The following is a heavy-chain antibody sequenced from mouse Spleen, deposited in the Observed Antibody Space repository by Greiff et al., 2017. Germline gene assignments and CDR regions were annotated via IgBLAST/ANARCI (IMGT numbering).Heavy chain of an antibody. CDR2: ISSGGST. CDR3: ARPSLLLLYFDY. J-gene: IGHJ2*01. D-gene: IGHD1-2*01. Sequence: EVMLVESGGGLVKPGGSLKLSCAASGFTFSSYAMSWVRQTPEKRLEWVASISSGGSTYYPDSVKGRFTISRDNARNILYLQMSSLRSEDTAMYYCARPSLLLLYFDYWGQGTTLTVSS. CDR1: GFTFSSYA. V-gene: IGHV5-6-5*01.